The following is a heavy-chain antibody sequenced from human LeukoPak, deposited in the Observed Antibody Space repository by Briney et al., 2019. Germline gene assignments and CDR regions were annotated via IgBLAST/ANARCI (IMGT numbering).Heavy chain of an antibody. CDR2: MNPNSGNT. J-gene: IGHJ3*02. CDR1: GYTFTSYG. CDR3: ARLEWGSSGWYGLSAFDI. Sequence: GASVKVSCKASGYTFTSYGISWVRQAPGQGLEWMGWMNPNSGNTGYAQKFQGRVTMTRNTSISTAYMELSSLRSEDTAVYYCARLEWGSSGWYGLSAFDIWGQGTMVTVSS. D-gene: IGHD6-19*01. V-gene: IGHV1-8*02.